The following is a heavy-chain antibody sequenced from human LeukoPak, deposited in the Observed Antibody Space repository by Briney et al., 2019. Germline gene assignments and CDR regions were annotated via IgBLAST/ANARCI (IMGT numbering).Heavy chain of an antibody. D-gene: IGHD1/OR15-1a*01. CDR2: IYYTGST. Sequence: PSETLSLTCTVSGGSVNSGTYYWRWIRQHPGKGLECLGYIYYTGSTYYTPSLKSRVTMSVDTSKNQFSLKLSSVTAADTAVYYCTRLEQTTWFDPWGQGTLVTVSS. CDR3: TRLEQTTWFDP. CDR1: GGSVNSGTYY. V-gene: IGHV4-31*03. J-gene: IGHJ5*02.